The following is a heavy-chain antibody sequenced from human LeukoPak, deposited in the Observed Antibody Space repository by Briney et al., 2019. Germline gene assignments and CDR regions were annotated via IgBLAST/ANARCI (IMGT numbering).Heavy chain of an antibody. CDR1: GGSISSYY. J-gene: IGHJ4*02. D-gene: IGHD1-26*01. CDR3: ARALVGPQYFGY. CDR2: IYYSGST. Sequence: PSETLSLTCTVSGGSISSYYWSWIRQPPGKGLEWIGYIYYSGSTNYNPSLKSRVTISVDTSKNQFSLKLSSVTAADTAVYYCARALVGPQYFGYWGQGTLVTVSS. V-gene: IGHV4-59*08.